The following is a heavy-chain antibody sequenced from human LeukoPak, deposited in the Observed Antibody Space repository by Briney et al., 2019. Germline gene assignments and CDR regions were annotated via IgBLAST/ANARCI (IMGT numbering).Heavy chain of an antibody. D-gene: IGHD1-26*01. J-gene: IGHJ5*02. CDR3: ARGSGGSHL. CDR2: IKQDGSEK. V-gene: IGHV3-7*01. CDR1: GFTFSSYS. Sequence: PGGSLRLSCAASGFTFSSYSMSWVRQAPGKGLEWVANIKQDGSEKYYVDSVKGRFTISRDNAKNSLYLQMNSLRAEDTAVYYCARGSGGSHLWGQGTLVTVSS.